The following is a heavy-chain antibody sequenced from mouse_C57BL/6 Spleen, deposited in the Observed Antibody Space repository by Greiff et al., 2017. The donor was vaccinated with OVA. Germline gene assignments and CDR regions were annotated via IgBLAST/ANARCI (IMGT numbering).Heavy chain of an antibody. CDR2: ISSGSSTI. CDR3: ARSHYGSSSWFAY. J-gene: IGHJ3*01. Sequence: EVQRVESGGGLVKPGGSLKLSCAASGFTFSDYGMHWVRQAPEKGLEWVAYISSGSSTIYYAYTVKGRFTISRDNAKNTLFLQMTSLRSEDTAMYYCARSHYGSSSWFAYWGQGTLVTVSA. D-gene: IGHD1-1*01. CDR1: GFTFSDYG. V-gene: IGHV5-17*01.